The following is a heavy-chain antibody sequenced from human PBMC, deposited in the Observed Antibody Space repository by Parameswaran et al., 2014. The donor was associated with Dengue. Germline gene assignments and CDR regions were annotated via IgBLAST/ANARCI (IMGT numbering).Heavy chain of an antibody. Sequence: RWIRQPPGKGLEWVSYISSSGSTIYYADSVKGRFTISRDNAKNSLYLQMNSLRAEDTAVYYCARGRAGFDYWGQGTLVTVSS. CDR2: ISSSGSTI. J-gene: IGHJ4*02. CDR3: ARGRAGFDY. V-gene: IGHV3-11*01.